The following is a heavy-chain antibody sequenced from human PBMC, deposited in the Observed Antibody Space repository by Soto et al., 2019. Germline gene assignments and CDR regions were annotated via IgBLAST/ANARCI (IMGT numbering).Heavy chain of an antibody. CDR1: GYTFTSYG. V-gene: IGHV1-18*04. Sequence: ASVKVSYKASGYTFTSYGITWVRQAPGQGLEWMGWISAYNGNTNYAQKLQGRVTMTTDTSTSTAYMELRSLRSDDTAVYYCARNDYGDYDDALDIWGQGTMVTVSS. D-gene: IGHD4-17*01. CDR2: ISAYNGNT. J-gene: IGHJ3*02. CDR3: ARNDYGDYDDALDI.